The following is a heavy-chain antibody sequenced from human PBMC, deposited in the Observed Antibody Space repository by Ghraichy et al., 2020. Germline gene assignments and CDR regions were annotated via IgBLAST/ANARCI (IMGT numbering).Heavy chain of an antibody. V-gene: IGHV1-8*01. CDR2: MNPNSGNT. D-gene: IGHD5-12*01. CDR1: GYTFTSYD. J-gene: IGHJ6*02. CDR3: ARFPAKHKIVATIFYYGMDV. Sequence: ASVKVSCKASGYTFTSYDINWVRQATGQGLEWMGWMNPNSGNTGYAQKFQGRVTMTRNTSISTAYMELSSLRSEDTAVYYCARFPAKHKIVATIFYYGMDVWGQGTTVTVSS.